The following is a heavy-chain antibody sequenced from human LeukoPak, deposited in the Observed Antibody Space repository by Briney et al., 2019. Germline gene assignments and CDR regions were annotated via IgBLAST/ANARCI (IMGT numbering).Heavy chain of an antibody. CDR1: GLPFTNAW. V-gene: IGHV3-15*01. D-gene: IGHD3-9*01. CDR3: TTVGLYNILTGYYHDSFDM. Sequence: PGGSLRLSCAASGLPFTNAWMSWVRQPPGKGLEWVGRIKGKVDGGTTDHAAPVKGRFTISRDDSKNTLYLPMNSLKTEYTAVYYCTTVGLYNILTGYYHDSFDMWGQGTMVTVSS. CDR2: IKGKVDGGTT. J-gene: IGHJ3*02.